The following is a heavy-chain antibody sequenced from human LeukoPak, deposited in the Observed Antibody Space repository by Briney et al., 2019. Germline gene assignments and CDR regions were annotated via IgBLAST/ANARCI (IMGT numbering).Heavy chain of an antibody. Sequence: PGGSLRLSCAVSGFTLSNYSMNWVRQAPGKGLEWISYISGSGFTIHYADSVKGRFTISRDNAKNSLYLQMNSLRAEDTAVYYCVRSVSSGWFDPWGQGTLVTVSS. D-gene: IGHD6-19*01. V-gene: IGHV3-48*01. CDR3: VRSVSSGWFDP. CDR1: GFTLSNYS. J-gene: IGHJ5*02. CDR2: ISGSGFTI.